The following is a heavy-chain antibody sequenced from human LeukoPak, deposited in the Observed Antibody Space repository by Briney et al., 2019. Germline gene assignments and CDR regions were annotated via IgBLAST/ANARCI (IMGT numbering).Heavy chain of an antibody. D-gene: IGHD6-6*01. CDR1: GGSISSSSYY. Sequence: PSETLSLTCTVSGGSISSSSYYWGWIRQPPGKGLEWIGSIYYSGSTCYNPSLKSRVTISVDTSKNQFSLKLSSVTAANTAVYYCARARGIAAPPRPHLPFDYWGQGILVTVSS. J-gene: IGHJ4*02. CDR2: IYYSGST. CDR3: ARARGIAAPPRPHLPFDY. V-gene: IGHV4-39*07.